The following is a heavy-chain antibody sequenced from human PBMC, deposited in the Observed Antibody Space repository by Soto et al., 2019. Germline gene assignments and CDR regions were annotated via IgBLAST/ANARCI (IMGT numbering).Heavy chain of an antibody. CDR3: SRDKRGCSVGSCYSFDC. CDR1: GYTFGDYA. Sequence: EVQLVESGGGLVQPGRSLRLSCSVSGYTFGDYAVSWFRQAPGKGLEGLGFITSKAYGATTEYAASVKGRISISRDDSKSIAYLHMDSLRTEDTAVYYCSRDKRGCSVGSCYSFDCWGQGTLVTVSS. J-gene: IGHJ4*02. V-gene: IGHV3-49*03. D-gene: IGHD2-15*01. CDR2: ITSKAYGATT.